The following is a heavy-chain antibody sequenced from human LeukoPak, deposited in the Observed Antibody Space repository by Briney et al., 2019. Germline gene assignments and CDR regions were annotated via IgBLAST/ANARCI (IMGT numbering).Heavy chain of an antibody. CDR3: ARGMVACTNGVCYTRDAFDI. CDR2: INHSGST. Sequence: SETLSLTCTVSGGSISNYYWSWIRQPPGKGLEWIGEINHSGSTNYNPSLKSRVTISVDTSKNQFSLKLSSVTAADTAVYYCARGMVACTNGVCYTRDAFDIWGQGTMVTVSS. D-gene: IGHD2-8*01. J-gene: IGHJ3*02. V-gene: IGHV4-34*01. CDR1: GGSISNYY.